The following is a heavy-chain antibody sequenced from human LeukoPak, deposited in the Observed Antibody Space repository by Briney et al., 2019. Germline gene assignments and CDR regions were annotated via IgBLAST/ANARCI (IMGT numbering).Heavy chain of an antibody. CDR3: ARDQIRRDGYRDAFYI. CDR1: GFTFSSYS. CDR2: ISSSSSYI. J-gene: IGHJ3*02. D-gene: IGHD5-24*01. Sequence: GGALRLSFAASGFTFSSYSMNWGRPAPGKGLEGGSSISSSSSYIYYADSVKGRFTISRDNSKNSLYLQMNSLRAEDTAVYYCARDQIRRDGYRDAFYIWGQGTMVTVSS. V-gene: IGHV3-21*01.